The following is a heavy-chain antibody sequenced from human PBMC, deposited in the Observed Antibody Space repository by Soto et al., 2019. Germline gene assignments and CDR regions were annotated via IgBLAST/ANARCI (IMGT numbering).Heavy chain of an antibody. D-gene: IGHD2-15*01. J-gene: IGHJ4*02. V-gene: IGHV3-9*01. CDR2: ISWNSGSI. Sequence: GGSLRLSCAASGFTFDDYAMHWVRQAPGKGLEWVSGISWNSGSIGYADSVKGRFTISRDNAKNSLYLQMNSLRAEDTALYYCARGRGSLDYWGQGTLVTVSS. CDR3: ARGRGSLDY. CDR1: GFTFDDYA.